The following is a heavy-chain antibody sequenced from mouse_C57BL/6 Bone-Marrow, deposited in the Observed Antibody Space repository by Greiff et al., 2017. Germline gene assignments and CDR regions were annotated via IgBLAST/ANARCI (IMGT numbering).Heavy chain of an antibody. Sequence: QVQLQQPGAELVKPGASVKLSCKASGYTFTSYWMHWVKQRPGQGLEWIGVINPGSGGTNYNEKFKGKATLTADKSSSTAYMQLSSLTSEDSAVYFCARGGYYGSTFAYWGQGTLVTVSA. CDR3: ARGGYYGSTFAY. D-gene: IGHD1-1*01. CDR2: INPGSGGT. CDR1: GYTFTSYW. J-gene: IGHJ3*01. V-gene: IGHV1-64*01.